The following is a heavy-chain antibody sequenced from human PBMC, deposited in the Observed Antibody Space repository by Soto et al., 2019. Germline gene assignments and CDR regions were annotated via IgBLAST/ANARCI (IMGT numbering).Heavy chain of an antibody. CDR1: GFTFSSYW. CDR3: ARDGSYDFYLDP. V-gene: IGHV3-74*01. CDR2: INSDGSST. J-gene: IGHJ5*02. D-gene: IGHD3-3*01. Sequence: GGSLRLSCAASGFTFSSYWMHWVRQAPGKGLVWVSRINSDGSSTTYADSVKGRFTISRDNARNTLYLQMNSLRAEDTAVYYCARDGSYDFYLDPWGQGTLVTVSS.